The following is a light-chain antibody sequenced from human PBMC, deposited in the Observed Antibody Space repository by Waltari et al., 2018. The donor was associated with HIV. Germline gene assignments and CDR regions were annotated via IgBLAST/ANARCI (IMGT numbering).Light chain of an antibody. CDR3: CSYAGTVTYLV. V-gene: IGLV2-23*02. J-gene: IGLJ2*01. CDR1: SRAVGSTLP. Sequence: QSPLTQPASVSGSPGQPVTITCTGTSRAVGSTLPVSWYQRHPGKGPRLIIYNVNSPPSGISSRFSGSKSGNTASLTISGLQADDEAEYICCSYAGTVTYLVFGGGTKLTVL. CDR2: NVN.